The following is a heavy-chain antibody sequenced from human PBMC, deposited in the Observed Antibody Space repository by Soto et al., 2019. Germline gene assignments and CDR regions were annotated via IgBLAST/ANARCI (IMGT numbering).Heavy chain of an antibody. CDR1: GFTFSSYD. V-gene: IGHV3-13*04. D-gene: IGHD6-13*01. Sequence: EVQLVESGGGLVQPGGSLRLSCAASGFTFSSYDMHWVRQATGNGLEWVSGIGVGGDTHYLDSVKGRFTIPRENAKNSLYLQMNSLRDGDTAVYYCAREIAAAGRWYFDLWGRGTLVTVSS. J-gene: IGHJ2*01. CDR3: AREIAAAGRWYFDL. CDR2: IGVGGDT.